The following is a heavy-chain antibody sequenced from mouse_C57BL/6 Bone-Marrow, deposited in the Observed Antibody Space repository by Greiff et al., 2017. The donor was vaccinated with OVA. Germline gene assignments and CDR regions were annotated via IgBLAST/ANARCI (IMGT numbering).Heavy chain of an antibody. CDR2: IYPGNSDT. CDR1: GYTFTSYW. Sequence: VQLKQSGTVLARPGASVKMSCKTSGYTFTSYWMHWVKQRPGQGLEWIGAIYPGNSDTSYNQKFKGKAKLTAVTSASTAYMELSSLTNEDSAVYYCTGEGSYWYFDVWGTGTTVTVSS. J-gene: IGHJ1*03. D-gene: IGHD1-1*01. V-gene: IGHV1-5*01. CDR3: TGEGSYWYFDV.